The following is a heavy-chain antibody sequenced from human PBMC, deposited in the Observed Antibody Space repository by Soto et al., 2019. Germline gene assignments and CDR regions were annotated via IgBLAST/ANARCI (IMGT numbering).Heavy chain of an antibody. V-gene: IGHV4-34*01. Sequence: SETLSLNCAVYGGSFSGYYWSWIRQPPGKGLEWIGEINHSGSTNYNPSLKSRVTISVDTSKNQFSLKLSSVTAADTAVYYCARGRESEMATITLDYWGQGTLVTVSS. CDR2: INHSGST. J-gene: IGHJ4*02. CDR3: ARGRESEMATITLDY. D-gene: IGHD5-12*01. CDR1: GGSFSGYY.